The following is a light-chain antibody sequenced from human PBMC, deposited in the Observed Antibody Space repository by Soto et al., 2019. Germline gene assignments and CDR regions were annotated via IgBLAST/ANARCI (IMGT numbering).Light chain of an antibody. CDR1: QSVSSN. J-gene: IGKJ1*01. CDR2: GAS. CDR3: QQYNDWPRT. V-gene: IGKV3-15*01. Sequence: EIVMTQSPATLSVSPGERVTLSCRASQSVSSNLAWYQQKPGQAPRLLIYGASTRATGIPARFSGSGSGAEFTLTISSLQSEDFAVYYCQQYNDWPRTFGQGTKVDI.